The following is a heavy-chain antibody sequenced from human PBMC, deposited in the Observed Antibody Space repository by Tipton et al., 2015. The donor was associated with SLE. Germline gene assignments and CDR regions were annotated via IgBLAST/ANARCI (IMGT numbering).Heavy chain of an antibody. J-gene: IGHJ6*02. CDR3: GREQWPGPRGYYCCFGMDV. V-gene: IGHV1-18*01. Sequence: QLVQSGAEVKKPGASVKVSCKASGYTFTSYGINWVRQAPGQGLEWMGWISAYNGNTNYAQKLQGRVTMTTDTSTSTAYMELRGLRSDDTAVYYCGREQWPGPRGYYCCFGMDVWGQGTRVAVSS. D-gene: IGHD6-19*01. CDR2: ISAYNGNT. CDR1: GYTFTSYG.